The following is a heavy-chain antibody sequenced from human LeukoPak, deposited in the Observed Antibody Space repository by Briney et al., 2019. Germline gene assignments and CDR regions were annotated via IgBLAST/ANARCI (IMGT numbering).Heavy chain of an antibody. CDR3: ARDFCSGGSCSEGSDY. V-gene: IGHV1-2*02. CDR1: GYTFTGYY. Sequence: ASVKVSCKASGYTFTGYYMHWVRQAPGQGLEWMGWINPNSGGTNYAQKFQGRVTMTRDASISTAYMELSRLSSDDTAVYYRARDFCSGGSCSEGSDYWGQGTLVTVSS. J-gene: IGHJ4*02. D-gene: IGHD2-15*01. CDR2: INPNSGGT.